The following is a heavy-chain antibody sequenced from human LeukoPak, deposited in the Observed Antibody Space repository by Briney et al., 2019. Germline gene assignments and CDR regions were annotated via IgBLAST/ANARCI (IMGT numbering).Heavy chain of an antibody. Sequence: ASVKVSCKASGYTFTSYDINWVRQAPGQGLEWMGWINPNSGGTNYAQKFQGRVTMTRDTSISTAYMELSRLRSDDTAVYYCARERFLEWLRAFDIWGQGTMVTVSS. CDR2: INPNSGGT. D-gene: IGHD3-3*01. CDR3: ARERFLEWLRAFDI. V-gene: IGHV1-2*02. J-gene: IGHJ3*02. CDR1: GYTFTSYD.